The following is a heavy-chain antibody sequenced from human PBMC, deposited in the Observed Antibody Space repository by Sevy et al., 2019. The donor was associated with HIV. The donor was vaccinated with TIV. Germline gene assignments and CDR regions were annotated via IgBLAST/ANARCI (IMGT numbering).Heavy chain of an antibody. V-gene: IGHV3-33*01. CDR1: AFTFSSYG. CDR2: IWYDESNK. D-gene: IGHD5-18*01. CDR3: ARDPEVGYSYGTYYYYGMDV. J-gene: IGHJ6*02. Sequence: GGSLRLSCAASAFTFSSYGMHWVRQAPGKGLEWVAVIWYDESNKNYADSVKGRFTISRDNSKNTLYLQMNSLRVEDTAVYYCARDPEVGYSYGTYYYYGMDVWGQGTTVTVSS.